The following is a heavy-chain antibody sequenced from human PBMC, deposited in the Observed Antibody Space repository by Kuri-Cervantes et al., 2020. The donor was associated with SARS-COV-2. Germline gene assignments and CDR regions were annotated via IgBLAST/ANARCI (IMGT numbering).Heavy chain of an antibody. CDR1: GFTFSSYG. D-gene: IGHD6-13*01. J-gene: IGHJ4*02. V-gene: IGHV3-33*01. Sequence: GGSLRLSFAASGFTFSSYGMHWVRQAPGKGLEWVAVIWYDGSNKYYADSVKGRFTISRDNSKNTLYLQMNSLRAEDTAVYYCARDYSSWYKGPFDYWGQGTLVTVSS. CDR2: IWYDGSNK. CDR3: ARDYSSWYKGPFDY.